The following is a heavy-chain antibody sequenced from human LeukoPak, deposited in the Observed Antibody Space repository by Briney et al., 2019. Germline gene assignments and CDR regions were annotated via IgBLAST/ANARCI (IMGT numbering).Heavy chain of an antibody. D-gene: IGHD1-20*01. V-gene: IGHV4-59*01. J-gene: IGHJ6*03. CDR1: GGSISSYY. CDR3: ARDHRDNWNQRHYYYYYMDV. Sequence: SSETLSLTXTVSGGSISSYYWSWIRQPPGKGLEWIVYIYYSGSTNYNPSLKSRVTISVDTSKNQFSLKLSSVTAADTAVYYCARDHRDNWNQRHYYYYYMDVWGKGTTVTVSS. CDR2: IYYSGST.